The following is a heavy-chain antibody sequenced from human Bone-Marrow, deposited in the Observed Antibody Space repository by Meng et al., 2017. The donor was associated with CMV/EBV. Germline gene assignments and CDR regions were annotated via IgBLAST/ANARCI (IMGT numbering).Heavy chain of an antibody. CDR2: INHSGST. CDR3: ARDRYYDFWSGYQPLYYYYGMDV. J-gene: IGHJ6*02. CDR1: GFIFSRYA. D-gene: IGHD3-3*01. V-gene: IGHV4-34*01. Sequence: ESLKISCVVSGFIFSRYAMHWVRQAPGKGLEWIGEINHSGSTNYNPSLKSRVTISVDTSKNQFSLKLSSVTAADTAVYYCARDRYYDFWSGYQPLYYYYGMDVWGQGTTVTVSS.